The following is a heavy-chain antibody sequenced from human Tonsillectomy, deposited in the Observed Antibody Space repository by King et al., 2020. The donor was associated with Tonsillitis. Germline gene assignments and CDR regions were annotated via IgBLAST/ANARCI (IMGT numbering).Heavy chain of an antibody. J-gene: IGHJ4*02. V-gene: IGHV4-59*01. Sequence: QLQESGPGLVKPSETLSLTCTVSGGSMSAYFWSWIRQPPGKPLEWIGYIYYRGTTKYNASLKSRVTISAETSKNQFSLKLTSVTAADTAVYYCARDFGSGTYYTRPLTYWGQGTLVTVSS. CDR3: ARDFGSGTYYTRPLTY. CDR2: IYYRGTT. CDR1: GGSMSAYF. D-gene: IGHD3-10*01.